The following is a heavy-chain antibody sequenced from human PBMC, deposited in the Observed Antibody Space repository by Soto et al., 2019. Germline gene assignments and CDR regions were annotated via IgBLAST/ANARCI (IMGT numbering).Heavy chain of an antibody. Sequence: QVQLQESGPGLVKPSETLSLTCTVSGGSISSYYWSWIRQPPGKGLEWIGYIYYSGSTNYNPSLKSRVTISVDTSKNQFSLKLSSVTAADTAVYYCARRRGSGWFFDYWGQGTLVTVSS. CDR3: ARRRGSGWFFDY. J-gene: IGHJ4*02. CDR2: IYYSGST. CDR1: GGSISSYY. D-gene: IGHD6-19*01. V-gene: IGHV4-59*01.